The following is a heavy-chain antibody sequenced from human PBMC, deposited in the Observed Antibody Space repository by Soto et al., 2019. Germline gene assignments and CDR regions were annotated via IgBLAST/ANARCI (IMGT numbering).Heavy chain of an antibody. D-gene: IGHD5-12*01. J-gene: IGHJ6*02. CDR2: IIPIFSTA. CDR1: GGTFSNYA. V-gene: IGHV1-69*06. CDR3: ARLAQKGGFGGYDGAYGMDV. Sequence: QVQLVQSGSEVKKPGSSVKVSCKASGGTFSNYAINWVRQAPGQGLEWMGGIIPIFSTADYAQKFQGRATIIADNSTSTVYRELSSLRSEDTAVYYCARLAQKGGFGGYDGAYGMDVWGQGTMVTVSS.